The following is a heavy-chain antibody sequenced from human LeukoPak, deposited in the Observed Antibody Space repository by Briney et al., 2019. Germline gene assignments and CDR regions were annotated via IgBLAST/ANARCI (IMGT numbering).Heavy chain of an antibody. V-gene: IGHV3-23*01. CDR3: AKRGVVIRVFLVGFHKEASYFDS. J-gene: IGHJ4*02. CDR2: ISGSGGNT. D-gene: IGHD3-10*01. Sequence: GGSLRLSCAVSGITLSNYGMSWVRQVPGKGLEWVSGISGSGGNTYYADSVKGRFTISSNNPKTQLYLQMNSLRAEDTAVYFCAKRGVVIRVFLVGFHKEASYFDSWGQGALVTVSS. CDR1: GITLSNYG.